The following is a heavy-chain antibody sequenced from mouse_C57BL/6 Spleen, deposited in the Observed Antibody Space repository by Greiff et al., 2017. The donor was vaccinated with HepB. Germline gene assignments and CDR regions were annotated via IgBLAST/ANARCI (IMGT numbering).Heavy chain of an antibody. D-gene: IGHD2-12*01. J-gene: IGHJ2*01. V-gene: IGHV1-59*01. CDR1: GYTFTSYW. CDR3: ARSGRRGYYFDY. CDR2: IDPSDSYT. Sequence: QVQLQQPGAELVRPGTSVKLSCKASGYTFTSYWMHWVKQRPGQGLEWIGVIDPSDSYTNYNQKFKGKATLTVDTSSSTAYMQLSSLTSEDSAVYYCARSGRRGYYFDYWGQGTTLTVSS.